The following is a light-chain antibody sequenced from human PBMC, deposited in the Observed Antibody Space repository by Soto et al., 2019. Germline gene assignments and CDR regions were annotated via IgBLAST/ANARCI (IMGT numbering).Light chain of an antibody. V-gene: IGKV3-20*01. Sequence: DIVLTLSPGTLSLSPGERATLSCRASQSVSSSYLAWYQQKPGQAPRLLIYGASSRATGIPDRFSGSGSGTDFTLTISRLEPEDSEVYYCQQYGSSPGTFGQGTKVDIK. CDR1: QSVSSSY. J-gene: IGKJ1*01. CDR2: GAS. CDR3: QQYGSSPGT.